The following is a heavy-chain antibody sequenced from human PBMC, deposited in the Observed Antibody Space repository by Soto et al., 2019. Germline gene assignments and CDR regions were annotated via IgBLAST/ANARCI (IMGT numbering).Heavy chain of an antibody. CDR2: ISNRGDT. V-gene: IGHV3-66*01. D-gene: IGHD2-15*01. Sequence: PGGSLRLSCTASGFIVSDTYVNWVRQAPGKGLEWVSVISNRGDTHYADSVRGRFSLSRDISDNTLHLQMNNLRVEDTAVYYCAREPRYCRGGSCSITGDAYDIWGQGTMVTFS. CDR1: GFIVSDTY. CDR3: AREPRYCRGGSCSITGDAYDI. J-gene: IGHJ3*02.